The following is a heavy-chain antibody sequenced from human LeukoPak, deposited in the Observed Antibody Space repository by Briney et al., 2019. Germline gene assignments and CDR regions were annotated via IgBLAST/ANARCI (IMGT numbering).Heavy chain of an antibody. J-gene: IGHJ4*02. CDR1: GFTFSSYG. Sequence: GGSLRLSCAASGFTFSSYGMHWVRQAPGKGLEWVAFIRYDGSNKYYADSVKGRFTISRDNSKNTLYLQMNSLRAEDTAVYYCAKSGAYYYGSGSYPDYWGQGTLVTVSS. CDR2: IRYDGSNK. CDR3: AKSGAYYYGSGSYPDY. D-gene: IGHD3-10*01. V-gene: IGHV3-30*02.